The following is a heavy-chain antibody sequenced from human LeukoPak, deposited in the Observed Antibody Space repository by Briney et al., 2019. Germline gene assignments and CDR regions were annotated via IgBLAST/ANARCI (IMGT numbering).Heavy chain of an antibody. CDR2: IMPIFGTA. Sequence: ASVKVSCKASGGTFSSYAISWVRLAPGQGLEWMGGIMPIFGTANYAQKFQGRVTITADESTSTAYMELSSLRSEDTAVYYCAREACSSTSCYAPYFDYWGQGTLVTVSS. D-gene: IGHD2-2*01. V-gene: IGHV1-69*01. CDR1: GGTFSSYA. CDR3: AREACSSTSCYAPYFDY. J-gene: IGHJ4*02.